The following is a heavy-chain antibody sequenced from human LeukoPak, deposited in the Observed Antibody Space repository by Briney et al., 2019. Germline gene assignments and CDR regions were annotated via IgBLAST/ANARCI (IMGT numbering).Heavy chain of an antibody. CDR1: GDSINSLDL. CDR3: ASGSGSGSLDY. CDR2: MYLSGTT. J-gene: IGHJ4*02. V-gene: IGHV4-4*02. Sequence: SETLSLTCTVSGDSINSLDLWSWVRQPPGKGLEWIGEMYLSGTTHSNPSVKSRVTISIDKSKNQFFLNLSSVTAADTAVYYCASGSGSGSLDYWGQGTLVTVSS. D-gene: IGHD3-10*01.